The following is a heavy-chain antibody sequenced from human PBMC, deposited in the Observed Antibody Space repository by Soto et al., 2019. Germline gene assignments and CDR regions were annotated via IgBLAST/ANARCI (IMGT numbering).Heavy chain of an antibody. CDR3: ARDLWVEPELYYYGMDV. Sequence: QVQLQESGPGLVRPSQTLSLTGTVSGDSISSADYYWSWIRQTPGKGLEGIGHIFYSGTTYYNPSIKSRLTISVDTSKNHFSLRLTSVTAADTAVYYCARDLWVEPELYYYGMDVWGQGTTVTVSS. CDR2: IFYSGTT. D-gene: IGHD1-1*01. J-gene: IGHJ6*02. CDR1: GDSISSADYY. V-gene: IGHV4-30-4*01.